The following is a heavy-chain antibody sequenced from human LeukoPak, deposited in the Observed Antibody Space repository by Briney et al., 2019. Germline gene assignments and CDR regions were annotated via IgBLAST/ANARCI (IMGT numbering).Heavy chain of an antibody. CDR3: ARAPDHSSGWLLWFDP. J-gene: IGHJ5*02. CDR1: GGSFSGYY. Sequence: SETLSLTCAVYGGSFSGYYWSWIRQPPGKGLEWIGEINHSGSTNYNPSLKSRVTISVDTSKNQFSLKLSSVTAADTAVYYCARAPDHSSGWLLWFDPWGQGTLVTVSS. D-gene: IGHD6-19*01. V-gene: IGHV4-34*01. CDR2: INHSGST.